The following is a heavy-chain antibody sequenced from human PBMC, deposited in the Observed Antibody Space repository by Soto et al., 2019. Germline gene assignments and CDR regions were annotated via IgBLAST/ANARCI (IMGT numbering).Heavy chain of an antibody. V-gene: IGHV1-69*13. CDR2: IIPIFTRT. CDR1: GGTYSTSS. Sequence: SVKDSCKASGGTYSTSSFDWVRPGAGQGLEGMGWIIPIFTRTNFAQKFQGRVTCVAADSSRTTHPEPRRRASEAPAIEYCARDVVRSTAGDSWGQGTLVTVSS. CDR3: ARDVVRSTAGDS. J-gene: IGHJ4*02. D-gene: IGHD2-15*01.